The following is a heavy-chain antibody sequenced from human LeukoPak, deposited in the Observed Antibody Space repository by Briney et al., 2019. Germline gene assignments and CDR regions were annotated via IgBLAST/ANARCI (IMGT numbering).Heavy chain of an antibody. J-gene: IGHJ4*02. CDR2: MNPNSGNT. CDR1: EYTFTSYD. Sequence: ASVTVSCKASEYTFTSYDINWVRQATGQGLEWMGWMNPNSGNTGYAQKFQGRVTMTRVTSISTAYMGLNNLTSEDTAVYYCARGSWGEIAGRKSFEFWGQGSLVTVSS. V-gene: IGHV1-8*01. D-gene: IGHD6-6*01. CDR3: ARGSWGEIAGRKSFEF.